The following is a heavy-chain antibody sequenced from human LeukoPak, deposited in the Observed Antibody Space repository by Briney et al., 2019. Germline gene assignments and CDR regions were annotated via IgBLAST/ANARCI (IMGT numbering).Heavy chain of an antibody. Sequence: GGSLRLSCAASGFTFSSYAMSWVRQAPGKGLEWVSAISGSGGSTYYADSVKGRFTISRDNSKNTLYLQMNSLRAEDTAVYYCAKEGEYSSGWYGYFDCWGQGTLVTVSS. J-gene: IGHJ4*02. D-gene: IGHD6-19*01. CDR1: GFTFSSYA. CDR3: AKEGEYSSGWYGYFDC. CDR2: ISGSGGST. V-gene: IGHV3-23*01.